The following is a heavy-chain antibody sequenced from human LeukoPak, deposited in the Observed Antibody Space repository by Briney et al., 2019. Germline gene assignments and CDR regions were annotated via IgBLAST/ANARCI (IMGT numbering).Heavy chain of an antibody. D-gene: IGHD6-19*01. Sequence: ASVKASCKVSGYTLTELSMHWVRQAPGKGLEWMGGFDPEDGETIYAQKFQGRVTMTEDTSTDTAYMELSSLRSEDTAVYYCATHVRRQWLPLPDYWGQGTLVTVSS. CDR2: FDPEDGET. V-gene: IGHV1-24*01. CDR3: ATHVRRQWLPLPDY. CDR1: GYTLTELS. J-gene: IGHJ4*02.